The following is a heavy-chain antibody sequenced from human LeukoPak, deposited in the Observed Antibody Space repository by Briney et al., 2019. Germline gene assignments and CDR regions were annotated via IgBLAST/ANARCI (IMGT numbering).Heavy chain of an antibody. J-gene: IGHJ4*02. V-gene: IGHV4-61*02. Sequence: SQTLSLTCTVSGGSISSGSYYWSWIWQPAGKGLEWIGRIYTSGSTNYNPSLKSRVTISVDTSKNQFSLKLSSVTAADTAVYYCAREDIYDCVWGSYRLHWGQGTLVTVSS. D-gene: IGHD3-16*02. CDR3: AREDIYDCVWGSYRLH. CDR2: IYTSGST. CDR1: GGSISSGSYY.